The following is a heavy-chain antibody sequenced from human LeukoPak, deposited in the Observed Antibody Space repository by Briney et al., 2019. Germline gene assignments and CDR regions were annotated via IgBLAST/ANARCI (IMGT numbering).Heavy chain of an antibody. V-gene: IGHV1-2*02. CDR2: INPNSGGT. CDR3: ARDFCSSTSCYRGWFDP. CDR1: GYTFTGYY. Sequence: ASVKVSCKASGYTFTGYYMHWVRQAPGQGLEWMGWINPNSGGTNYAQKFQGRVTMTRDTSISTVYMELSRLRSDDTAVYYCARDFCSSTSCYRGWFDPWGQGTLVTVSS. J-gene: IGHJ5*02. D-gene: IGHD2-2*02.